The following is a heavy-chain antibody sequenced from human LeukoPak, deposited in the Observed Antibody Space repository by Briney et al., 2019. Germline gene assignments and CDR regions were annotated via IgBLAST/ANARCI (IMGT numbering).Heavy chain of an antibody. V-gene: IGHV4-39*01. CDR2: IYYSGST. D-gene: IGHD6-19*01. J-gene: IGHJ4*02. Sequence: SETLSVTRTVPGDSICSSSYYWGWISQPRGNWLKWIGSIYYSGSTYYNPSRRRRVTISVDTSKNQFSLMLSSVTGAGTAVYYCARTNRIAVAGTDYWGQGTLVTVAS. CDR3: ARTNRIAVAGTDY. CDR1: GDSICSSSYY.